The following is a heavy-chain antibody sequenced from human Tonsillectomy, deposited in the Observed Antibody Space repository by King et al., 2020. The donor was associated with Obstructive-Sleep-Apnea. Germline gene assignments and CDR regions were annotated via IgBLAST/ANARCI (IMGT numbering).Heavy chain of an antibody. V-gene: IGHV3-20*01. CDR3: ARSQITMGRRYWYFDL. CDR1: GFTFDDYG. D-gene: IGHD3-10*01. CDR2: INWNGGST. Sequence: VQLVESGGGVVRPGGSLRLSCAASGFTFDDYGMSWVRHAPGKGLEWVSGINWNGGSTGYADSVKGRFTISRDNAKNSLYLQMNSLRAEDTALYHCARSQITMGRRYWYFDLWGRGTLVTVSS. J-gene: IGHJ2*01.